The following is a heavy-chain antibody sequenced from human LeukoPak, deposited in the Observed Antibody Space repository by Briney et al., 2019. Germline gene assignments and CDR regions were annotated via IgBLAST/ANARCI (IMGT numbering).Heavy chain of an antibody. J-gene: IGHJ2*01. CDR1: GGSISSYY. Sequence: ASETRSLTCPVSGGSISSYYWSWTRQPPGKGMEWSGYIYYSGRTNYNPSLKSRLTISVDTSKNQFSLKLSSVTAADTAVYYCGRERRVWAQLPQGYFDLWGRGTLVTVSS. CDR2: IYYSGRT. CDR3: GRERRVWAQLPQGYFDL. V-gene: IGHV4-59*01. D-gene: IGHD5-24*01.